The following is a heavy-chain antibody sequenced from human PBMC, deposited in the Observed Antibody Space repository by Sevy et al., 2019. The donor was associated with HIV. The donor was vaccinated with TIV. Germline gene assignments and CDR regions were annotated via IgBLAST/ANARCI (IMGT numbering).Heavy chain of an antibody. CDR2: ISSSSSTI. CDR1: GFTFSSYS. CDR3: ARGALALGYCSGGSCHVIDY. J-gene: IGHJ4*02. D-gene: IGHD2-15*01. V-gene: IGHV3-48*01. Sequence: GGSLRLSCAASGFTFSSYSMNWVRQAPGKGLEWVSYISSSSSTIYYADSVKGRFTISRDNAKNSLYLQMNSLSAEDTAVYYCARGALALGYCSGGSCHVIDYWGQGTLVTVSS.